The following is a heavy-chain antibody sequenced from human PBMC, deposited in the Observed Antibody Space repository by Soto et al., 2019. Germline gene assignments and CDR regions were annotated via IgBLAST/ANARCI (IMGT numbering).Heavy chain of an antibody. CDR1: GGTFSSYA. D-gene: IGHD6-19*01. CDR2: IIPIFGTA. Sequence: QVQLVQSGAEVKKPGSSVKVSCKASGGTFSSYAISWVRQAPGQGLEWMGGIIPIFGTANYAQKFQGRVTITAEKSTSIAYRELSSLRSADTAVYYCARASTGGAVAGDWFGPWGQGTLVTVSS. CDR3: ARASTGGAVAGDWFGP. J-gene: IGHJ5*02. V-gene: IGHV1-69*06.